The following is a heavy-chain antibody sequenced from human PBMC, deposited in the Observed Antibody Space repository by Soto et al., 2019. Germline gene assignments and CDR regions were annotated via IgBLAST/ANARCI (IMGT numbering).Heavy chain of an antibody. J-gene: IGHJ5*02. V-gene: IGHV5-51*01. Sequence: GESLKISCKGSGYSFTNYWIGWVRQMPGKGLEWMGIIYPGDSETKYSPSFQGQVTISGDKSISTAYLQWSSLKASDTAMYYCARQGGSSWSHNWFDPWGQGTLVTVSS. CDR2: IYPGDSET. CDR3: ARQGGSSWSHNWFDP. D-gene: IGHD6-13*01. CDR1: GYSFTNYW.